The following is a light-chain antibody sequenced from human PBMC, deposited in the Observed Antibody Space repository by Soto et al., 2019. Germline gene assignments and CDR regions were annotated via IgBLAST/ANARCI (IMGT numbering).Light chain of an antibody. CDR2: DVN. V-gene: IGLV2-14*03. CDR1: SSDVGGYNH. Sequence: QSVLTQPASVSGSPGQSITISCTGTSSDVGGYNHVPWYQQHPGEAPKLMIYDVNYRPSGVSNRFSGSKSRNTASLTISGLQADDEADYYCSSFSSTSTFAFGGGTKLTVL. J-gene: IGLJ2*01. CDR3: SSFSSTSTFA.